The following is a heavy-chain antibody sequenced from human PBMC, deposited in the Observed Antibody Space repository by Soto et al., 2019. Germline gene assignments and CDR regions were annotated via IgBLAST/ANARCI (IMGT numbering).Heavy chain of an antibody. CDR2: INSDGSST. D-gene: IGHD2-2*01. CDR1: GFTFSSYW. CDR3: ARSGYCSSTSCYYYGMDV. V-gene: IGHV3-74*01. J-gene: IGHJ6*02. Sequence: PGGSLRLSCAASGFTFSSYWMHWVRQAPGKGLVWVSRINSDGSSTSYADSVKGRFTISRDHAKNTLYLQMNSLRAEDTAVYYCARSGYCSSTSCYYYGMDVWGQGTTVTVSS.